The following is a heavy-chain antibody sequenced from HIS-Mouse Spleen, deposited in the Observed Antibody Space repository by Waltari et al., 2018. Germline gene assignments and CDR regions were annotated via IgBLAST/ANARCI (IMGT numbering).Heavy chain of an antibody. CDR1: GGSISSSSYY. V-gene: IGHV4-39*07. CDR3: ARNYYDSSGYYPEYFQH. CDR2: IYYSGST. J-gene: IGHJ1*01. D-gene: IGHD3-22*01. Sequence: QLQLQESGPGLVKPSETLSLTCTVSGGSISSSSYYWGWIRQPPGKGLEWIGSIYYSGSTYDNPSLKSRVTISVDTSKNQFSLKLSSVTAADTAVYYCARNYYDSSGYYPEYFQHWGQGTLVTVSS.